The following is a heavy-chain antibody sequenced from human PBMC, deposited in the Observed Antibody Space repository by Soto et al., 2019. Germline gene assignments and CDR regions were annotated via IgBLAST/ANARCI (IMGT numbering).Heavy chain of an antibody. CDR1: GFTTSSFW. Sequence: GGSLRLSCAASGFTTSSFWMHWFREPPGKGLLGDSRRNVDGTSTSYADSVRGRFTISRDNAKNTLLLQMNSLRVEDSDVYYCARENDWSPQLWGPGPLVTVSS. CDR3: ARENDWSPQL. V-gene: IGHV3-74*01. CDR2: RNVDGTST. D-gene: IGHD3-9*01. J-gene: IGHJ1*01.